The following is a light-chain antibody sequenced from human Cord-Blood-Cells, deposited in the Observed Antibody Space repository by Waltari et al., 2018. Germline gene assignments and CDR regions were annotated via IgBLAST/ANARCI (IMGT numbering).Light chain of an antibody. CDR2: WAS. V-gene: IGKV4-1*01. J-gene: IGKJ4*01. CDR3: QLYYSTPLT. CDR1: QSVLYSSNNKHD. Sequence: DIVITHSPDSLAVYLGAGATINCKPSQSVLYSSNNKHDLAWYQQKPGQPPKLLIAWASTRESAVPDRFSGSESGTDLTLTSSSLQAEDVAGYYCQLYYSTPLTFGGWTKLEI.